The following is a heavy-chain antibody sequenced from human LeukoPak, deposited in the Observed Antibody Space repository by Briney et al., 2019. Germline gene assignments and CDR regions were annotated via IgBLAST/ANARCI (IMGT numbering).Heavy chain of an antibody. V-gene: IGHV3-23*01. J-gene: IGHJ5*02. CDR3: AKEGGSGWFSSYNWFDP. CDR1: GFTFSSYA. D-gene: IGHD6-19*01. CDR2: ISGSGGST. Sequence: GGSLRLSCAASGFTFSSYAMSWVRQAPGKGPEWVSAISGSGGSTYYADSVKGRFTISRDNSKNTLYLQMNSLRAEDTAVYYCAKEGGSGWFSSYNWFDPWGQGTLVTVSS.